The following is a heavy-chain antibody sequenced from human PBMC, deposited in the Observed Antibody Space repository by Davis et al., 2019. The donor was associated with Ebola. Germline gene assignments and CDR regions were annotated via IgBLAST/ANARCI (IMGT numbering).Heavy chain of an antibody. V-gene: IGHV3-23*01. J-gene: IGHJ4*02. Sequence: GSLRLSCAASGFTFSSYAMSWVRQAPGKGLEWVSAISGSGGSTYYADSVKGRFTISRDNAKNSLYLQMNSLRAEDTAVYYCARDRVGAAPLDYWGQGTLVTVSS. CDR3: ARDRVGAAPLDY. D-gene: IGHD2-15*01. CDR2: ISGSGGST. CDR1: GFTFSSYA.